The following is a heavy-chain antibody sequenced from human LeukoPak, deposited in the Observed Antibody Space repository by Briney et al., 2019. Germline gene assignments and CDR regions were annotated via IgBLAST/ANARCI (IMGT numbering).Heavy chain of an antibody. CDR2: IYTSGST. D-gene: IGHD3-22*01. V-gene: IGHV4-4*07. Sequence: TSETLSLTCTVSGGSISSYYWSWIRQPAGKGLEWIGRIYTSGSTNYNPSLKSRVTMSVDTSKNQSSLKLSSVTAADTAVYYYARVISVSGYYYLDYWGQGTLVTVSS. CDR3: ARVISVSGYYYLDY. CDR1: GGSISSYY. J-gene: IGHJ4*02.